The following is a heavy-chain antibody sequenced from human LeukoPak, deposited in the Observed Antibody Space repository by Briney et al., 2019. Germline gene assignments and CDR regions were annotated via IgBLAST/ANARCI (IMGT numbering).Heavy chain of an antibody. V-gene: IGHV3-74*01. J-gene: IGHJ6*02. CDR1: GVTFSNYW. D-gene: IGHD3-10*01. CDR3: ARDTEFSHDSGTGRYYYYYGMDV. CDR2: INSDGSST. Sequence: AGSLRLSCAASGVTFSNYWMHWVRQAPGKGLVWVSRINSDGSSTSYADSVKGRFTTSTDNAKNTLYQQMDSLRAEDTAVYSCARDTEFSHDSGTGRYYYYYGMDVWGQGTTVTVPS.